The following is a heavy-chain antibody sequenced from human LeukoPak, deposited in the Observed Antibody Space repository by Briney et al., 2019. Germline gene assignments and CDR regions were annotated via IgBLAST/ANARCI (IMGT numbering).Heavy chain of an antibody. V-gene: IGHV1-2*02. D-gene: IGHD1-26*01. CDR1: GYTFTGYY. CDR3: ARDGGSYHLWYYYYMDV. J-gene: IGHJ6*03. Sequence: ASVKVSCKASGYTFTGYYMHWVRQAPGQGLEWMGWINPNSGGTNYAQKFQGRVTMTRDTSISTAYMELSRLRSDDTAVYYCARDGGSYHLWYYYYMDVWGKGTTVTVSS. CDR2: INPNSGGT.